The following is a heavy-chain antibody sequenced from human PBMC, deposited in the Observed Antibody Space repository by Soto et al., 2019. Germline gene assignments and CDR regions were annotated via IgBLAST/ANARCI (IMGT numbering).Heavy chain of an antibody. J-gene: IGHJ5*02. CDR2: ISWNSGTV. CDR1: GFTFDSYA. CDR3: AKGLSVRGAPYDP. D-gene: IGHD3-10*02. V-gene: IGHV3-9*01. Sequence: SLRLACAASGFTFDSYAIHRVRHAPGKGLAWVSAISWNSGTVGDADSVKGRFTISRDNAKNSLYLQMNSLRDEDTAFYYCAKGLSVRGAPYDPWGQGTLVTVSS.